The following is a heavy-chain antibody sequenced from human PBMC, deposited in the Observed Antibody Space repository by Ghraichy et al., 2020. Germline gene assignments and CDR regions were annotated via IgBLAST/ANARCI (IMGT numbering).Heavy chain of an antibody. CDR1: GFTFSSYA. CDR2: ISGSGGST. V-gene: IGHV3-23*01. J-gene: IGHJ4*02. D-gene: IGHD3-9*01. CDR3: AKDPPLSYDILTGYYILTHFDY. Sequence: LSLTCAASGFTFSSYAMSWVRQAPGKGLEWVSAISGSGGSTYYADSVKGRFTISRDNSKNTLYLQMNSLRAEDTAVYYCAKDPPLSYDILTGYYILTHFDYWGQGTLVTVSS.